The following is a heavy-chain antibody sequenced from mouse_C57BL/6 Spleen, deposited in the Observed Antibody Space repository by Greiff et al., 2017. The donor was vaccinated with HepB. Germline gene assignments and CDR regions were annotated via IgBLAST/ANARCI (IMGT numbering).Heavy chain of an antibody. CDR2: IWGVGST. CDR1: GFSLTSYG. J-gene: IGHJ3*01. D-gene: IGHD2-4*01. CDR3: AGRLRQGAWFAY. Sequence: VQRVESGPGLVAPSQSLSITCTVSGFSLTSYGVDWVRQSPGKGLEWLGVIWGVGSTNYNSALKSRLSISKDNSKSQVFLKMNSLQTDDTAMYYCAGRLRQGAWFAYWGQGTLVTVSA. V-gene: IGHV2-6*01.